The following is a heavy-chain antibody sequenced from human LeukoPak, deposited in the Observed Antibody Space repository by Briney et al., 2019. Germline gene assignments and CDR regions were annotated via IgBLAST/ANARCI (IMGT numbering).Heavy chain of an antibody. CDR3: ARDRANGSGAYYYYYYMDV. J-gene: IGHJ6*03. CDR2: IYYSGTT. Sequence: KPSETLSLTCTVSGGSISSSSYYWGWIRQPPGKGLEWIGSIYYSGTTYYNPSLKSRVTISVDTSKNQFSLKLSSVTAADTAVYYCARDRANGSGAYYYYYYMDVWGKGTTVTVSS. CDR1: GGSISSSSYY. D-gene: IGHD3-10*01. V-gene: IGHV4-39*07.